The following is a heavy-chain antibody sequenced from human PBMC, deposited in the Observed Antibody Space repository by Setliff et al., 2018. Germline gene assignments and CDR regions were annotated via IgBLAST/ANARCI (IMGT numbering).Heavy chain of an antibody. CDR1: GFTLSKYY. D-gene: IGHD3-22*01. V-gene: IGHV1-46*01. Sequence: ASVKVSCKASGFTLSKYYMHWVRQAPGQGLEWMGIINPSGGLTKYAQKFQGRVTMTSDTSAGTVSMDMSSLRSEDTAVYYCARAHRYYSDTSGYFYDQGRSAFDVWGQGTMVTVSS. CDR3: ARAHRYYSDTSGYFYDQGRSAFDV. CDR2: INPSGGLT. J-gene: IGHJ3*01.